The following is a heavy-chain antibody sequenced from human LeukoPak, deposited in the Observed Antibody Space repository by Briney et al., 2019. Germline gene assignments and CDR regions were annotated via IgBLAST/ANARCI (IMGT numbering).Heavy chain of an antibody. CDR2: IRYDGINK. D-gene: IGHD3-9*01. CDR3: ARATTYDILTGYSDY. J-gene: IGHJ4*02. Sequence: GGSLRLSCAASGFTFSNYGMHWVRQAPGKGLEWVAFIRYDGINKYYADSVKGRFTISRDNAKKSPYLQMNSLRAEDTAIYYCARATTYDILTGYSDYWGQGTLVTVSS. V-gene: IGHV3-30*02. CDR1: GFTFSNYG.